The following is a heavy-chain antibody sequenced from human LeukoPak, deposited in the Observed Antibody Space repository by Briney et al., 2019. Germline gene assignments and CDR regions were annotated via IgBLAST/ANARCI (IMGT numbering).Heavy chain of an antibody. Sequence: ASVKVSCKASGYTFTSYSMNWVRQAPGQGLEYMGWINANTGNPTYAQGFTGRFVFSLDTSVSTAYLQISSLKAEDTAVYYCAREASSSTSCYWFDPWGQGTLVTVSS. CDR2: INANTGNP. V-gene: IGHV7-4-1*02. D-gene: IGHD2-2*01. CDR1: GYTFTSYS. CDR3: AREASSSTSCYWFDP. J-gene: IGHJ5*02.